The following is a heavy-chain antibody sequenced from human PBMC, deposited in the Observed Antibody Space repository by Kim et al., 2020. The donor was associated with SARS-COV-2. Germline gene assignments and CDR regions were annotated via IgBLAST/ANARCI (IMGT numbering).Heavy chain of an antibody. D-gene: IGHD5-12*01. CDR2: IIPIFGTA. CDR3: AFGRRGRYSGYDQGIYYYYGMDV. Sequence: SVKVSCKASGGTFSSYAISWVRQAPGQGLEWMGGIIPIFGTANYAQKFQGRVTITADESTSTAYMELSSLRSEDTAVYYCAFGRRGRYSGYDQGIYYYYGMDVWGQGTTVTVSS. CDR1: GGTFSSYA. J-gene: IGHJ6*02. V-gene: IGHV1-69*13.